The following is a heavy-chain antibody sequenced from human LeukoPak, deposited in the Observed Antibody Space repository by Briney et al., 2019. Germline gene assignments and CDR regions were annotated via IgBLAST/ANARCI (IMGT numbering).Heavy chain of an antibody. Sequence: SQTLSLTCAVSGGSISSGGYSWSWIRQPPGKGLEWIGYIYHSGSTYYNPSLKSRVTISVDRPKNQFSLKLSSVTAADTAVYYCARDQAGYGMDVWGQGTTVTVSS. D-gene: IGHD3-10*01. CDR1: GGSISSGGYS. J-gene: IGHJ6*02. V-gene: IGHV4-30-2*01. CDR3: ARDQAGYGMDV. CDR2: IYHSGST.